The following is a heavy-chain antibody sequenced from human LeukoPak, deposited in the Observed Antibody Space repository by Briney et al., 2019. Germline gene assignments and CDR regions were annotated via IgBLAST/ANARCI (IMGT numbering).Heavy chain of an antibody. Sequence: ASVKVSCKASGYTFTGYYMHWVRQAPGQGLEWMGWINPNSGGTNYAQKFQGRVTMTRDTSISTAYMELSRLRSDDTAVYYCARVHDILTGYYWGYYFDYWGQGTLVTVSS. CDR2: INPNSGGT. J-gene: IGHJ4*02. V-gene: IGHV1-2*02. D-gene: IGHD3-9*01. CDR3: ARVHDILTGYYWGYYFDY. CDR1: GYTFTGYY.